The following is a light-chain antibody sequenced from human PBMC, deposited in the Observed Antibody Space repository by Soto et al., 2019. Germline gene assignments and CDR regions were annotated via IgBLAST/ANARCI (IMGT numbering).Light chain of an antibody. V-gene: IGKV3-11*01. CDR3: QQRANWPPST. J-gene: IGKJ5*01. CDR2: DAS. CDR1: ESVSSY. Sequence: DIVLTQSPATLSLSPGDTATLSCRASESVSSYLVWYQQKPGQAPRLLIYDASSLATGIPARFSGSGSGKDFTLTISSLEPADFAVYYCQQRANWPPSTFGQGTRLEIK.